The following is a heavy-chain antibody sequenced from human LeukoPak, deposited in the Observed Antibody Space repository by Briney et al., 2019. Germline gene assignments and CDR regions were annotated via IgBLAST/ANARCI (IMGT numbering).Heavy chain of an antibody. CDR3: ARGAPYCGGDCYADY. CDR1: GFTFRSYD. V-gene: IGHV3-13*01. CDR2: IGTAGEI. J-gene: IGHJ4*02. Sequence: GGSLRLSCAASGFTFRSYDMHWVRQATGKGLEWVSGIGTAGEIYYPGSVKGRFTISRDNAKNSLYLQMNSLRAEDTAVYYCARGAPYCGGDCYADYWGQGTLVTVSS. D-gene: IGHD2-21*02.